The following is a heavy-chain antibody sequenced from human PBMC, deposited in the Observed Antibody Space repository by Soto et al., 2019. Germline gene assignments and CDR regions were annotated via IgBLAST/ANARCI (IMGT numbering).Heavy chain of an antibody. CDR1: GGSLSGYY. J-gene: IGHJ4*02. CDR2: INHSGTT. Sequence: QVQLQQWGAGLLKPSETLSLTCAVYGGSLSGYYWSWIRQAPGKGLEWIGEINHSGTTNYNPSLKRRVAILIDTSKTQFSLILSSVTAADRAMYYCARGGATPMVLKYWGQGTLVTVSS. V-gene: IGHV4-34*01. D-gene: IGHD5-18*01. CDR3: ARGGATPMVLKY.